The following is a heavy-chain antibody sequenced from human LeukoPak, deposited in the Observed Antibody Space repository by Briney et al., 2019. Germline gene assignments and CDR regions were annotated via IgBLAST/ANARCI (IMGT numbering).Heavy chain of an antibody. V-gene: IGHV3-23*01. CDR3: ARGGITPRKFDS. D-gene: IGHD1-14*01. CDR2: ISSNGERT. CDR1: GFIFSSYG. J-gene: IGHJ4*02. Sequence: GGSLRLSCAASGFIFSSYGMSWVRQAPGKGLEWVSGISSNGERTYFADSVKGRSGISRDNSKNTVYLQMESLRAEDTAVYYCARGGITPRKFDSRGQGTLVTVSS.